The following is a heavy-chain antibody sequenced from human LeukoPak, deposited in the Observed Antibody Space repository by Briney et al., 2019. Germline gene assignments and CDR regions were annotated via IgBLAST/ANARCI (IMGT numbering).Heavy chain of an antibody. V-gene: IGHV3-30*02. CDR1: GFTFSSYG. Sequence: GGSLTLSCAASGFTFSSYGMHWVRQAPGKGLEWVAFIRYYGSRKYYADSVKGRFTISRDNSENTLFLQINNLRLEDRAVYYCARMYYDFWSGPSDAFNIWSQGTMVSVST. CDR2: IRYYGSRK. CDR3: ARMYYDFWSGPSDAFNI. J-gene: IGHJ3*02. D-gene: IGHD3-3*01.